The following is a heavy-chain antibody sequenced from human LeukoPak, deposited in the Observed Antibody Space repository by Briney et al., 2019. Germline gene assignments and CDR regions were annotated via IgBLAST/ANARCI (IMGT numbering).Heavy chain of an antibody. CDR1: GFGFSSHW. CDR3: ARDPSVNNAIGYNWFDH. D-gene: IGHD2/OR15-2a*01. V-gene: IGHV3-74*01. CDR2: SNSDGSVR. J-gene: IGHJ5*02. Sequence: PGGSLRLSCAASGFGFSSHWMHWVRRAPGKGLVWVSRSNSDGSVRNYADSVEGRFIISRDNAKNTLYLQMNNLGVEDTAVYFCARDPSVNNAIGYNWFDHWGQGALVTVSS.